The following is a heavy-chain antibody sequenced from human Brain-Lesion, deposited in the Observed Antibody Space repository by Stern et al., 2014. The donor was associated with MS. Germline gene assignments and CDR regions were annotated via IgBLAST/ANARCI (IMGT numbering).Heavy chain of an antibody. D-gene: IGHD6-19*01. V-gene: IGHV4-39*02. CDR2: IFYTGST. Sequence: VQLVESGPGLVKPSETLSLTCTVSGGSIGRSSYYWGWIRQPPGKGLEWIGNIFYTGSTFYAPSPKSRVPISGDPPNNHFPLILTSVTAADTAVYYCARGAGVFDSWGQGTLVTVSP. CDR3: ARGAGVFDS. J-gene: IGHJ4*02. CDR1: GGSIGRSSYY.